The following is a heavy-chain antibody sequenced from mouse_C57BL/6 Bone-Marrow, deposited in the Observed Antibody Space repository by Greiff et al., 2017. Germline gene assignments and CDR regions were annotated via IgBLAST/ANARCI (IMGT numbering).Heavy chain of an antibody. Sequence: VQLQQSGAELVRPGSSVKMSCKTSGYTFTSYGINWVKQRPGQGLEWIGYIDIGNGYTEYNEKFKGKATLTSDTSSSTAYMQLSSLTSEDSAIYFCARGGSNYPHWYFAVWGTGTTVTVSS. CDR1: GYTFTSYG. CDR3: ARGGSNYPHWYFAV. V-gene: IGHV1-58*01. D-gene: IGHD2-5*01. CDR2: IDIGNGYT. J-gene: IGHJ1*03.